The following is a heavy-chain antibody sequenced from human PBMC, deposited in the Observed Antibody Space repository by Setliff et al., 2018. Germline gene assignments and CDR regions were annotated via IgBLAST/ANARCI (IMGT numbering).Heavy chain of an antibody. CDR2: INPSGST. CDR1: GGSFSGYY. D-gene: IGHD2-2*02. J-gene: IGHJ3*02. V-gene: IGHV4-34*01. Sequence: SETLSLTCAVYGGSFSGYYWSWIRQPPGKGLEWIGEINPSGSTNYHPSSKSRVTISVDTSKNQFSRKLSSVTAAYTAVYYCASAEYLHAFDIWGQGTMVTVSS. CDR3: ASAEYLHAFDI.